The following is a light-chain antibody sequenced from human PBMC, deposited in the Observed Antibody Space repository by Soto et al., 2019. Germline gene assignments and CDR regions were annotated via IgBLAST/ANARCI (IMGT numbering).Light chain of an antibody. CDR2: AAA. CDR3: QQSYTTPLT. Sequence: DIQMTQSPSSLSASVGDRVTITCRTSQSIGRYLNWYQHKPGRAPKLLIYAAASVQSGIPSRFTGSGSGADFTLTISSLQPEDFATYYCQQSYTTPLTFGGGTKVDIK. V-gene: IGKV1-39*01. J-gene: IGKJ4*01. CDR1: QSIGRY.